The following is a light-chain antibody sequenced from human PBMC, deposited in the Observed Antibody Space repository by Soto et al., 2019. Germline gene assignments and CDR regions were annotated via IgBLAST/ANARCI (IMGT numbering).Light chain of an antibody. Sequence: EVVLTQSPGTLSLSPGERATLSCRASQSVTSSYLAWYQQKPGQAPRLLIYGASNRAAGIPDRFGGSGSGTDFTLTVSRLEPEDFAVYYCHQYGSDPGTFGQGTKLEIK. CDR2: GAS. J-gene: IGKJ2*01. V-gene: IGKV3-20*01. CDR3: HQYGSDPGT. CDR1: QSVTSSY.